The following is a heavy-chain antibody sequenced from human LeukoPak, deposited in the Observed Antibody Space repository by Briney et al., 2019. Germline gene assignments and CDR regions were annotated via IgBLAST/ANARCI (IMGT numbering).Heavy chain of an antibody. CDR3: ARGLTLGDSSGYYYPDY. V-gene: IGHV1-18*01. J-gene: IGHJ4*02. D-gene: IGHD3-22*01. CDR2: TSVYNGNT. Sequence: ASVKLSCKASGYTFTSHGISWVREAPGQGLEWMGWTSVYNGNTNYPQKFQGRVTMTTATSTSTAYMELRSLRSDDTAVYYCARGLTLGDSSGYYYPDYWGQGTLVTVSS. CDR1: GYTFTSHG.